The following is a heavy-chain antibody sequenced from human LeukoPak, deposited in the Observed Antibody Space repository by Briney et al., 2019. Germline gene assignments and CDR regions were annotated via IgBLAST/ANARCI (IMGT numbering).Heavy chain of an antibody. D-gene: IGHD6-13*01. CDR3: ARLDSSNYRYYFDF. Sequence: GESLKIYGKGSGYSFTNYWIGWVRQMPGKGLEWMGIIYPGDSDTRYSPSFQGQVTISADKSISTAYLQWSSLKASDTAMYYCARLDSSNYRYYFDFWGQGTLVTVSS. CDR1: GYSFTNYW. J-gene: IGHJ4*02. CDR2: IYPGDSDT. V-gene: IGHV5-51*01.